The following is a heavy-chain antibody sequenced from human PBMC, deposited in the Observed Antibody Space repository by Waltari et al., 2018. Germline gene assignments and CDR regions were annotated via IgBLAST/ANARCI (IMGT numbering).Heavy chain of an antibody. Sequence: QVQLQQWGAGLLKPSETLSLTCAVYGGSFSGYYWSWIRQPPGKGLEWIGAIHHSGSTNYNPSLKSRVTISVDTSKNQFSLKLSSVTAADTAVYYCARHQYYDILTGYYPNYYYYYGMDVWGQGTTVTVSS. J-gene: IGHJ6*02. CDR1: GGSFSGYY. V-gene: IGHV4-34*01. CDR3: ARHQYYDILTGYYPNYYYYYGMDV. D-gene: IGHD3-9*01. CDR2: IHHSGST.